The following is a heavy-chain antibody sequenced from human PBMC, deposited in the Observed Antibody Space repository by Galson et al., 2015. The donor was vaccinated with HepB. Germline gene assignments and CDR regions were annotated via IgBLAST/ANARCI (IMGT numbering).Heavy chain of an antibody. CDR2: IYWDDYQ. J-gene: IGHJ3*02. Sequence: LVKPTQTLTLTCTFSGFSLTTSGVGVGWIRQPPGRALEWLALIYWDDYQRNSPSLKSRLTITKDTSKNQVVLTMTNMDPVDTAIYDCAHWTGRAVGAHDAFDNWGQGTVVA. V-gene: IGHV2-5*02. CDR3: AHWTGRAVGAHDAFDN. D-gene: IGHD1-26*01. CDR1: GFSLTTSGVG.